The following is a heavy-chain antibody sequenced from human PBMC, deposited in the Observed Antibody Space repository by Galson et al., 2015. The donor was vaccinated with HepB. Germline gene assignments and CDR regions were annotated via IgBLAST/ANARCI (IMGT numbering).Heavy chain of an antibody. CDR2: ISYDGSNK. CDR3: AKMRWELLTYYYYYMDV. Sequence: SLRLSCAASGFTFSHYAMHWVRQAPGKGLEWVAVISYDGSNKYYADSVKGRFTISRDNSKNTLYLQMNSLRAEDTAVYYCAKMRWELLTYYYYYMDVWGEGSTVTVSS. D-gene: IGHD1-26*01. J-gene: IGHJ6*03. V-gene: IGHV3-30-3*02. CDR1: GFTFSHYA.